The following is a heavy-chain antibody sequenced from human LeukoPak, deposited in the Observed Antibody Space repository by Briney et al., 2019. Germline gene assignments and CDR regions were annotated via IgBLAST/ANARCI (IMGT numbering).Heavy chain of an antibody. CDR1: GFTFSSYE. J-gene: IGHJ3*02. Sequence: GGSLRLSCAASGFTFSSYEMNWVRLAPGKGLEWVSYIKSVNSPIYYADSVKGRFTISRDNGKNSLYLQMNSLRAEDTAIYYCARDPGYGYSGAFDIWGQGTMVTVSS. D-gene: IGHD5-18*01. CDR3: ARDPGYGYSGAFDI. V-gene: IGHV3-48*03. CDR2: IKSVNSPI.